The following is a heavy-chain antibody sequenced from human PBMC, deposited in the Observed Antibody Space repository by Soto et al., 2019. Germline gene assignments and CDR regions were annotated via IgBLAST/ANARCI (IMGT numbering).Heavy chain of an antibody. V-gene: IGHV1-69*12. CDR2: IIPIFGTA. CDR1: GGTFSSYA. CDR3: TVTTAGYYYYGMDV. J-gene: IGHJ6*02. D-gene: IGHD4-17*01. Sequence: QVQLVQSGAEVKKPGSSVKVSCKASGGTFSSYAISWVRQAPGQGLEWMGGIIPIFGTANYAQKFQGRVAXXAXEXXSTAYMELSSLRSEDTAVYYATVTTAGYYYYGMDVWGQGTTVTVSS.